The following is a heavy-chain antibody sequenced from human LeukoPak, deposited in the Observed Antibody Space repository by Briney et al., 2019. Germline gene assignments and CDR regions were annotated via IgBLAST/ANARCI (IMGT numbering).Heavy chain of an antibody. CDR1: GFTFDDYA. J-gene: IGHJ4*02. V-gene: IGHV3-9*01. CDR3: AKDRQDSIAAAGTLDY. Sequence: HPGRSLRLSCAASGFTFDDYAMHWVRQAPGKGLEWVSGISWNSGSIGYADSVKGRFTISRDNAKNSLYLQMNSLRAEDTALYYCAKDRQDSIAAAGTLDYWGQGTLVTVSS. CDR2: ISWNSGSI. D-gene: IGHD6-13*01.